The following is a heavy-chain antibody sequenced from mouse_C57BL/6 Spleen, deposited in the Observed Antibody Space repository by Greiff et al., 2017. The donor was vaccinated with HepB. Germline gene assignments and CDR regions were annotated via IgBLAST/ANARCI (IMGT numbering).Heavy chain of an antibody. CDR3: ARYGSSLWFAY. CDR2: IDPSDSYT. Sequence: QVQLQQPGAELVMPGASVKLSCKASGYTFTSYWMHWVKQRPGQGLEWIGEIDPSDSYTNYNQKFKGKSTLTVDKSSSTAYMQLSSLTSEDSAVYYCARYGSSLWFAYWGQGTLVTVSA. J-gene: IGHJ3*01. V-gene: IGHV1-69*01. D-gene: IGHD1-1*01. CDR1: GYTFTSYW.